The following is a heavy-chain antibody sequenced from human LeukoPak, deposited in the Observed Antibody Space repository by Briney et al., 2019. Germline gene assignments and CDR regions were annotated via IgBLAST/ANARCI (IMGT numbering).Heavy chain of an antibody. D-gene: IGHD4-11*01. Sequence: SETLSLACAVSGGSMSHYYWSWIRQPPGKGLEWIGYIYFSGSTNYNPSLKSRVTISIDASKSQFSLKLSSVTAADTAVYYCTNTNYENFDYWGQGTLVTVSS. CDR1: GGSMSHYY. CDR3: TNTNYENFDY. V-gene: IGHV4-59*08. CDR2: IYFSGST. J-gene: IGHJ4*02.